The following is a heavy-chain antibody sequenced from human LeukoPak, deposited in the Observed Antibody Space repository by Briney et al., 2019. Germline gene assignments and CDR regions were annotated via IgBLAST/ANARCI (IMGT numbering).Heavy chain of an antibody. CDR3: AKTVGSSLHSYFDY. CDR1: GFTFDDYA. Sequence: GGSLRLSCAASGFTFDDYAMHWVRQAPGKGLEWVSGISWNSGSIAYADSVKGRFTISRDNAKNSLYLQMNSLRAEDMALYYCAKTVGSSLHSYFDYWGQGTLVTVSS. CDR2: ISWNSGSI. V-gene: IGHV3-9*03. D-gene: IGHD6-13*01. J-gene: IGHJ4*02.